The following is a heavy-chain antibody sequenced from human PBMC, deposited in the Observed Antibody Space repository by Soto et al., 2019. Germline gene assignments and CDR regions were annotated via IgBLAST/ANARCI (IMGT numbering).Heavy chain of an antibody. Sequence: GGSLRLSCAASGLTFSSYAMSWVRQAPGKGLEWVSAISGSGGSTYYADSVKGRFTISRDNSKDTLYLQMNSLRAEDTAVYYCAKGSDFLNNWFDPWGQGTLVTVSS. V-gene: IGHV3-23*01. CDR2: ISGSGGST. CDR3: AKGSDFLNNWFDP. CDR1: GLTFSSYA. D-gene: IGHD3-3*01. J-gene: IGHJ5*02.